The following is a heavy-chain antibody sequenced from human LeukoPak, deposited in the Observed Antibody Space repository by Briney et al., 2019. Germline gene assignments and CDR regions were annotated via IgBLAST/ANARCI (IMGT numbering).Heavy chain of an antibody. CDR1: GFTFSSYG. CDR3: AKMGNSPYYYYMDV. V-gene: IGHV3-30*18. J-gene: IGHJ6*03. CDR2: ISYDGSNK. D-gene: IGHD1-7*01. Sequence: GGSLRLSCAASGFTFSSYGMHWVRQAPGKGLEWVAVISYDGSNKYYADSVKGRFTISRDNSKNTLYLQMNSLRAEDTALYYCAKMGNSPYYYYMDVWGKGTTVTVSS.